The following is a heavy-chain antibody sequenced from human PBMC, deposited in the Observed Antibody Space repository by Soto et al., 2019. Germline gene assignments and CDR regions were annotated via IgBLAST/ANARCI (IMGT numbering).Heavy chain of an antibody. Sequence: ASVKVSCKASGYTFTSYYMHWVRQAPGQGLEWMGIINPSGGSTSYAQKFQGRVTMTRDTSTSTGYMELSRPRSDDTAVYYCAREKPRIAAAGQNQNWFDPWGQGTLVTVSS. CDR1: GYTFTSYY. J-gene: IGHJ5*02. CDR3: AREKPRIAAAGQNQNWFDP. V-gene: IGHV1-46*01. D-gene: IGHD6-13*01. CDR2: INPSGGST.